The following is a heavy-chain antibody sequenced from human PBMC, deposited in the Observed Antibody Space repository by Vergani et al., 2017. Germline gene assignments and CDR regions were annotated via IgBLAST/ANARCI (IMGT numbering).Heavy chain of an antibody. CDR2: MYHTGNT. Sequence: QVQLQESRPGLAKPLGTPSLTRAVSVGSVSIVNWWTWVRQPPGKDLEWIGEMYHTGNTNCSPSLKSRVTMSVDKLKNQFSLIRNSVTAADTAVYFCASRAAAGLASFQTWGRGNLDTIS. D-gene: IGHD6-13*01. CDR1: VGSVSIVNW. J-gene: IGHJ1*01. V-gene: IGHV4-4*01. CDR3: ASRAAAGLASFQT.